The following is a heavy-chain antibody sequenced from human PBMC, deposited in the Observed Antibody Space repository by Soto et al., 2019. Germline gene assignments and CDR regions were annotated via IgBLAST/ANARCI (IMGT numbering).Heavy chain of an antibody. CDR1: GFTFSDYP. CDR3: ARETPSFDS. D-gene: IGHD2-15*01. CDR2: IRTISSAI. Sequence: GGSLRLSCAASGFTFSDYPMNWVRQAPGRGLEWVSSIRTISSAIYFADSVRGRFTISRDNARNSLYLQMTSLRDEDTAVYYCARETPSFDSWGQGTLVTVSS. J-gene: IGHJ4*02. V-gene: IGHV3-48*02.